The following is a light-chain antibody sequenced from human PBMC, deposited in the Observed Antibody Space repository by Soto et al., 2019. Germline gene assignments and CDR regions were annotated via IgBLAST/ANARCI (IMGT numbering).Light chain of an antibody. CDR1: QSVGDY. CDR3: QQYGSSPIT. J-gene: IGKJ5*01. Sequence: TVLTQSPATLSLSPGERASLSCRASQSVGDYLAWYQQKPGQAPRLLIYGASSRATGIPDRFSGSGSGTDFTLTISRLEPEDFAVYYCQQYGSSPITFGQGTRLEIK. V-gene: IGKV3-20*01. CDR2: GAS.